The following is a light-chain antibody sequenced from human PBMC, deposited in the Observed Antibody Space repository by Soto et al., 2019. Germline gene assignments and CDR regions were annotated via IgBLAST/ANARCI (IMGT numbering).Light chain of an antibody. Sequence: EIVLTQSPGTLSLSPGERATLSCRASQSVSNNYLAWYQQKPGQAPRLLNYGASNRATVIPDRFSGSGSGTDFTLTSSRLEPEDFAVYYCQQYGSSGTFGQGTKVEIK. CDR1: QSVSNNY. CDR2: GAS. V-gene: IGKV3-20*01. CDR3: QQYGSSGT. J-gene: IGKJ1*01.